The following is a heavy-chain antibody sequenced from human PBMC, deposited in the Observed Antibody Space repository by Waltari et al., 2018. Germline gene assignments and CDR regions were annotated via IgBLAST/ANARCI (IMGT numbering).Heavy chain of an antibody. V-gene: IGHV3-48*04. CDR1: GFTFSSYR. Sequence: EVQLVESGGGLVQPGGSLRLSCAASGFTFSSYRMNWVRQAPGQGLEWVSNISDSSSTKYYADSVKGRFTISRDNAKNSLYLQMNSLRAEDTAVYYCARDAHYFGSGSQPFDYWGQGTLVTVSS. J-gene: IGHJ4*02. CDR2: ISDSSSTK. CDR3: ARDAHYFGSGSQPFDY. D-gene: IGHD3-10*01.